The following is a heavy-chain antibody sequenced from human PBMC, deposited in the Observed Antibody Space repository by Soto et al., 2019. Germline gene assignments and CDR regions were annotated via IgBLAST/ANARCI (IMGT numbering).Heavy chain of an antibody. J-gene: IGHJ4*02. V-gene: IGHV3-23*01. CDR3: AKVSDFWSGYLDFDY. CDR2: ISGSGGST. Sequence: SLRLSCAASGFTFSSYAMSWVRQAPGKGLEWVSAISGSGGSTYYADSVKGRFTISRDNSKNTLYLQMNSLRAEDTAVYYCAKVSDFWSGYLDFDYWGQGTLVTVSS. CDR1: GFTFSSYA. D-gene: IGHD3-3*01.